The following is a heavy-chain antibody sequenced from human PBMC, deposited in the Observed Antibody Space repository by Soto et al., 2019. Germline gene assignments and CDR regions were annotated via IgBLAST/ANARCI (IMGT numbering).Heavy chain of an antibody. CDR2: ISYDGSNK. CDR1: GFTFSSYA. V-gene: IGHV3-30-3*01. Sequence: QVQLVESGGGVVQPGRSLRLSCAASGFTFSSYAMQWVRQAPGKGLEWVAVISYDGSNKYYADSVKGRFTISRDNSKNTLYLQMNSLRAEDTAVYYCARVIGGQQLVLDYWGQGTLVTVSS. D-gene: IGHD6-13*01. CDR3: ARVIGGQQLVLDY. J-gene: IGHJ4*02.